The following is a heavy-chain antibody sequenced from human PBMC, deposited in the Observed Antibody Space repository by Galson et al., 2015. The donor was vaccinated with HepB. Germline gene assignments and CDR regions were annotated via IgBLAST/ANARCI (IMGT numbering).Heavy chain of an antibody. CDR1: GFTFSSYG. CDR3: ARESYYGLGSYAFDY. D-gene: IGHD3-10*01. V-gene: IGHV3-33*08. J-gene: IGHJ4*02. CDR2: IWYDGSNK. Sequence: SLRLSCAASGFTFSSYGMHWVRQAPGKGLEWVAVIWYDGSNKYYADSVKGRFTISRDNSKNTLYLQMNSLRAEDTAVYYCARESYYGLGSYAFDYWGQGTLVTVSS.